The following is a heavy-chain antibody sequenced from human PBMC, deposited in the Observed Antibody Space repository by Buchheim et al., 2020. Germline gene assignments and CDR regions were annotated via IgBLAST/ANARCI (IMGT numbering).Heavy chain of an antibody. CDR1: GFTFSNFA. CDR2: ISGSGGSP. J-gene: IGHJ4*02. V-gene: IGHV3-23*01. D-gene: IGHD5-18*01. Sequence: EVQLLESGGGLIQPGGSLRLSCAASGFTFSNFALSWVRQSPGKGLEWVATISGSGGSPYYPGSVKGRFTISRDNSKEMLYLQMNSRRVEDTAVYFCAKDLWERGHSYGPFEYWGQGT. CDR3: AKDLWERGHSYGPFEY.